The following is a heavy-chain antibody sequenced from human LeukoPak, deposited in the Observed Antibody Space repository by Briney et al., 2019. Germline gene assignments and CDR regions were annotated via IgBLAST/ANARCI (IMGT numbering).Heavy chain of an antibody. V-gene: IGHV3-74*01. CDR3: ARDVPHNWFDT. J-gene: IGHJ5*02. CDR1: GITFGNNW. CDR2: INSDGGGA. Sequence: GGSLRLSCAASGITFGNNWMHWVRQGPGKGLVWISRINSDGGGAIYADSVKGRFTVSRDNAKNMLYLQMNSLRAEDTAVYYCARDVPHNWFDTWGQGTLVTVSS.